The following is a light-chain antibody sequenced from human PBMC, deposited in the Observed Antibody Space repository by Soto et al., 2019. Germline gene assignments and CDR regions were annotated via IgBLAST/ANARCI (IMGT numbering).Light chain of an antibody. CDR2: AAS. Sequence: DIPMTQSPSSLSASVGDRVTITCRASRSISTFLNWYQQKSEKAPKLLIYAASSLQSGVPSRFSGSGSGTDFTLTISSLQPEDFATYYCQQSYSTPVTFGQGTKLEIK. J-gene: IGKJ2*01. V-gene: IGKV1-39*01. CDR1: RSISTF. CDR3: QQSYSTPVT.